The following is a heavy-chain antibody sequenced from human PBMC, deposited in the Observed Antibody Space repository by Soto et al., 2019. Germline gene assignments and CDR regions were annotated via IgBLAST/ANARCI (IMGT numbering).Heavy chain of an antibody. CDR2: MNPNSGNT. D-gene: IGHD3-10*01. CDR3: ARGAVLLWFGELLSGGSDY. CDR1: GYTFTSYD. J-gene: IGHJ4*02. Sequence: ASVKVSCKASGYTFTSYDINWVRQATGQGLEWMGWMNPNSGNTGYAQKFQGRVTMTRNTSISTAYMELSSLRSEDTAVYYCARGAVLLWFGELLSGGSDYWGQGTLVTVSS. V-gene: IGHV1-8*01.